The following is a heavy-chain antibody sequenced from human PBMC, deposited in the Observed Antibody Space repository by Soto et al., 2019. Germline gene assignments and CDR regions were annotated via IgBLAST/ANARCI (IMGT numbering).Heavy chain of an antibody. CDR2: IYSSGST. CDR1: GGSISSYY. Sequence: QVQLQESGPGLVKPSETLSLTCTVSGGSISSYYWSWIRQPPGKGLEWIGYIYSSGSTNYTPSLKSRVTISVDTSKNQFSLRLSSVTATDTAVYYCARHPAVTGTAAYFDYWGQGTLVTVSS. CDR3: ARHPAVTGTAAYFDY. V-gene: IGHV4-59*08. D-gene: IGHD6-19*01. J-gene: IGHJ4*02.